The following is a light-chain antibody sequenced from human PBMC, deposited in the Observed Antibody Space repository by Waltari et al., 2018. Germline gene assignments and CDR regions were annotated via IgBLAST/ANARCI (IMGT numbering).Light chain of an antibody. Sequence: QSVLTQPPSASGTPEQRVTISCSGGTSNIATNTVNWYQHLPGTAPKLLIYSNIQRPSGVPDRFSGSQSGTSASLAISGLQSEDEGDYYCSAWDDALNGYLFGGGTKLTVL. V-gene: IGLV1-44*01. CDR3: SAWDDALNGYL. J-gene: IGLJ3*02. CDR1: TSNIATNT. CDR2: SNI.